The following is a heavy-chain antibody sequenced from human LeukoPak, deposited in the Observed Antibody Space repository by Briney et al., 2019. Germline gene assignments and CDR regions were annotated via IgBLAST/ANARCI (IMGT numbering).Heavy chain of an antibody. D-gene: IGHD5-12*01. CDR1: GGSISSSSYY. V-gene: IGHV4-39*01. CDR3: ARLEVGYSGKAGLMSVFDI. Sequence: PSETLSLTCTVSGGSISSSSYYWGWIRQPPGKGLEWIGSIYYSGSTYYNPSLKSRVTISVDTSKNQFSLKLSSVTAADTAVYYCARLEVGYSGKAGLMSVFDIWGQGTMVTVSS. J-gene: IGHJ3*02. CDR2: IYYSGST.